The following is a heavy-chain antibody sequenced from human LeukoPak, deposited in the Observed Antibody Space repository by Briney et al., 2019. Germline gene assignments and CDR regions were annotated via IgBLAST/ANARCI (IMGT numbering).Heavy chain of an antibody. Sequence: GESLKISCKGSGYSFTYYWIGWVRQTPGKGLEWMGIIYPADSDTRYSPSFQGQVTISADKSTSTAYLQWSSLKASDTAMYYCARQDGRALYYFDYWGQGTLVTVSS. CDR2: IYPADSDT. D-gene: IGHD5-24*01. CDR3: ARQDGRALYYFDY. V-gene: IGHV5-51*01. J-gene: IGHJ4*02. CDR1: GYSFTYYW.